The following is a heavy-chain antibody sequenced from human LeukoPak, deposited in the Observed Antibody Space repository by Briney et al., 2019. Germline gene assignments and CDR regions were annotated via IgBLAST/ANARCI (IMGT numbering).Heavy chain of an antibody. D-gene: IGHD3-10*01. CDR1: GGSISSGGSY. CDR2: IYYSGST. CDR3: ARFVEYYFDY. Sequence: PSQTLSLTCTVSGGSISSGGSYWSWIRQHPGKGLEWIGYIYYSGSTYYNPSLKSRVTISVDTSKNQFSLKLSSVTAADTAVYYCARFVEYYFDYWGQGTLVTVSS. V-gene: IGHV4-31*03. J-gene: IGHJ4*02.